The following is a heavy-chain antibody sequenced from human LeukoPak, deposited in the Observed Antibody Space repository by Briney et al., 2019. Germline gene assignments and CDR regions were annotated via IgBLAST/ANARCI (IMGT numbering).Heavy chain of an antibody. D-gene: IGHD1-26*01. CDR2: IIPISGTT. V-gene: IGHV1-69*13. J-gene: IGHJ5*02. Sequence: ASVKVSCKPSGGTFTSYAITWGGQALGQGLEWMGKIIPISGTTNYAQKFQGRVTFTADESTSTAYMELSSLRSEDTALYYCARKLRLGGNWFDPWGQGTLVTVSS. CDR3: ARKLRLGGNWFDP. CDR1: GGTFTSYA.